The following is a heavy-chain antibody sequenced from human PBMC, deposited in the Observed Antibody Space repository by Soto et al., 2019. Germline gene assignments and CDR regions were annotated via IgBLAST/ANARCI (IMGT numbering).Heavy chain of an antibody. Sequence: PSETLSLTCTVSGGSMSSSNWWNWVRQPPGKGLEWIGEIFHDGNTNYNPSLKSRVTISVDKSNNQLSLQLSSVTAADTAVYYCAKIPFYYYAMDVWGQGTTVTVSS. J-gene: IGHJ6*02. D-gene: IGHD2-21*01. CDR2: IFHDGNT. CDR1: GGSMSSSNW. CDR3: AKIPFYYYAMDV. V-gene: IGHV4-4*02.